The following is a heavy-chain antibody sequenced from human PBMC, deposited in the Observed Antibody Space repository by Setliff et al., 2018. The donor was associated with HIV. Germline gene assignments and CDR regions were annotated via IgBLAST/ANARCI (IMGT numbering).Heavy chain of an antibody. V-gene: IGHV1-69*05. D-gene: IGHD2-15*01. Sequence: SVKVSCKASGGTFSSYAISWVRQAPGQGLEWMGGIIPIFGTANYAQKFQGRVTTTTDESTSTAYMELSSLRSEDTAVYYCARGGGRGYCSGGSCYGGYFDYWGQGTLVTVSS. CDR3: ARGGGRGYCSGGSCYGGYFDY. CDR1: GGTFSSYA. CDR2: IIPIFGTA. J-gene: IGHJ4*02.